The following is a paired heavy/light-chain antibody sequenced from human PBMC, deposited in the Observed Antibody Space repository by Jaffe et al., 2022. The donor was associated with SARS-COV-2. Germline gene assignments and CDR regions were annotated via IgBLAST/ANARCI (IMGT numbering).Light chain of an antibody. CDR1: QSVSKF. CDR2: DAT. V-gene: IGKV1-39*01. J-gene: IGKJ2*01. Sequence: DVQMTQSPSSLSASVGDRVTLTCRASQSVSKFLTWYQHKPGQAPKLLVFDATNLEIGVPSRFSATGSGTEFTLTISRLQPEDFATYFCHQSYSTPPTFGQGTKLEIK. CDR3: HQSYSTPPT.
Heavy chain of an antibody. J-gene: IGHJ5*02. V-gene: IGHV4-39*01. CDR2: FSYSGNT. CDR3: ARHGRDYGDPLWGNYFDP. D-gene: IGHD4-17*01. CDR1: GGSISSGTHY. Sequence: QLQLQESGPGLVKPSETLSLACNVSGGSISSGTHYWAWIRQPPGKGLEWIGSFSYSGNTFYTASLRNRVTISADTSKNHLSLKVNSVTAADTAVYYCARHGRDYGDPLWGNYFDPWGQGILVTVSS.